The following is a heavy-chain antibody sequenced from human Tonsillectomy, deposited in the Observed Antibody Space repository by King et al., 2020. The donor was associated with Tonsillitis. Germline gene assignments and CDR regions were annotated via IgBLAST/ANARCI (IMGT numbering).Heavy chain of an antibody. Sequence: QLVQSGGGLVQPGGSLRLSCAASGFTFSSYEMNWVRQAPGKGLEWVSYISSSGSTIYYADSVKGRFTISRDNAKNSLYLQMNSLRAEDTAVYYCASGIAARRYFDYWGQGTLVTVSS. CDR1: GFTFSSYE. CDR3: ASGIAARRYFDY. D-gene: IGHD6-6*01. J-gene: IGHJ4*02. V-gene: IGHV3-48*03. CDR2: ISSSGSTI.